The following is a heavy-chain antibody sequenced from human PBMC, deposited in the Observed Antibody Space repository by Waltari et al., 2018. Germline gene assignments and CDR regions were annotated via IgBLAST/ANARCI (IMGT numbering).Heavy chain of an antibody. CDR1: GGSISFYSYY. CDR2: IYFSGTT. J-gene: IGHJ3*01. CDR3: ARRRPTAGYIPHDAFDL. D-gene: IGHD5-12*01. Sequence: QLQLQESGPGLVKPSETLSLTCTVSGGSISFYSYYWGWIRQPPGKGLEWIGSIYFSGTTYYNPSLKSRVSISVDTSKNQVPLKLISVTAADTAVYYCARRRPTAGYIPHDAFDLWGQGTMVIVSS. V-gene: IGHV4-39*01.